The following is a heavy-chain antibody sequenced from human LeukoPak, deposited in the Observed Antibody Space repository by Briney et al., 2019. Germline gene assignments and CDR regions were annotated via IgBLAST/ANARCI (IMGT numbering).Heavy chain of an antibody. Sequence: SETLSLTCAVYGGSFSGYYWSWIRQPPGKGLEWIGEINHSGSTNHNPSLKSRVTISVDTSKNQFSLKLSSVTAADTAVYYCARWTIQLWLKKYYFDYWGQGTLVTVSS. J-gene: IGHJ4*02. D-gene: IGHD5-18*01. CDR3: ARWTIQLWLKKYYFDY. CDR2: INHSGST. CDR1: GGSFSGYY. V-gene: IGHV4-34*01.